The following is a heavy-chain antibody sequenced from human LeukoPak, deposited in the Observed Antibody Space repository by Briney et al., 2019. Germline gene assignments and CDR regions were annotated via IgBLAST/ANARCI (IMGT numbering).Heavy chain of an antibody. J-gene: IGHJ5*02. CDR2: ISGSGGST. CDR3: AKDGGFIVVVPAASFDP. V-gene: IGHV3-23*01. Sequence: GGSLRLSYAASGFTLSTYAIIWVRQAPGKGLEWVSAISGSGGSTYRADTVKCRLTISREYAKTTLYLKMNSLRAEDTAVYYCAKDGGFIVVVPAASFDPWGQGTLVTVSS. CDR1: GFTLSTYA. D-gene: IGHD2-2*01.